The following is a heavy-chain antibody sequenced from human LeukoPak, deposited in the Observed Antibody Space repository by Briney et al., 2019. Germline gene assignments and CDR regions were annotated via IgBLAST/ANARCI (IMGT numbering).Heavy chain of an antibody. J-gene: IGHJ4*02. V-gene: IGHV3-33*01. CDR2: IWYDGSNK. CDR3: ARANPTIDY. CDR1: GFSFSSYG. Sequence: PGRSLRLSCAASGFSFSSYGMHWVCQAPGKGLERVAVIWYDGSNKYYADYVKGRFTISRDNSKNTLYLQMNSLRAECTAVYDYARANPTIDYWGQGTLVTVSS.